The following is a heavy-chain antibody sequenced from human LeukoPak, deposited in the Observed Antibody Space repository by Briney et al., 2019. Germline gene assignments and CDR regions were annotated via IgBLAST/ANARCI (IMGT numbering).Heavy chain of an antibody. CDR1: GFSVSNTY. CDR3: ARSAARLRYYYAMDV. V-gene: IGHV3-53*04. J-gene: IGHJ6*02. CDR2: IYSGDSGVST. D-gene: IGHD6-6*01. Sequence: GGSLRLSCAASGFSVSNTYMGWVRQAPGKGLEWVSVIYSGDSGVSTYYADSVKGRFTISRHNSKNTLYLQMSSLRAEDTAVYFCARSAARLRYYYAMDVWGQGTTVTVCS.